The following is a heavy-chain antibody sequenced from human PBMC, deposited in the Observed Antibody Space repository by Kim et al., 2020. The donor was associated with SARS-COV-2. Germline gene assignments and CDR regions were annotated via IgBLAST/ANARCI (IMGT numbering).Heavy chain of an antibody. V-gene: IGHV3-7*03. Sequence: GGSLRLSCAASGFTFSSSWMSWVRQAPGKGLEWVANIKGDGSEKNYVDPVKGRFTISRDNAKKSLYLQMNSLRVEDTAVYYCARLDTSGYHVEGGQGILVTVSS. CDR2: IKGDGSEK. CDR1: GFTFSSSW. CDR3: ARLDTSGYHVE. J-gene: IGHJ4*02. D-gene: IGHD3-22*01.